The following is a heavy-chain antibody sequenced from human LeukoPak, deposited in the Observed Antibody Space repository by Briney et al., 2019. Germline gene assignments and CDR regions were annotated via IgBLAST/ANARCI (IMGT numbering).Heavy chain of an antibody. D-gene: IGHD4-11*01. Sequence: PGGSLRLSCAASGFTFSNAWMSWVRQAPGKGLEWVGRIKSKTDGGTTDYAAPVKGRFTISRDDSKNTLYLQMNSLKTEDTAVYYCAQGSPYDYTNWFDPWGQGTLVTVSS. CDR3: AQGSPYDYTNWFDP. J-gene: IGHJ5*02. CDR1: GFTFSNAW. CDR2: IKSKTDGGTT. V-gene: IGHV3-15*01.